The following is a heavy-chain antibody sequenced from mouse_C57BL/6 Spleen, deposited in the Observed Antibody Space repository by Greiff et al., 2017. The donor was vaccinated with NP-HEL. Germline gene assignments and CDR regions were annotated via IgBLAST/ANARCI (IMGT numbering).Heavy chain of an antibody. Sequence: QVQLQQSGPELVKPGASVKISCKASGYAFSSSWMNWVKQRPGKGLEWIGRIYPGDGDTNYNGKFKGKATLTADKSSSTAYMQLSSLTSEASAVYFCARGGPLDYWGQGTTLTVSS. CDR1: GYAFSSSW. CDR2: IYPGDGDT. J-gene: IGHJ2*01. V-gene: IGHV1-82*01. CDR3: ARGGPLDY.